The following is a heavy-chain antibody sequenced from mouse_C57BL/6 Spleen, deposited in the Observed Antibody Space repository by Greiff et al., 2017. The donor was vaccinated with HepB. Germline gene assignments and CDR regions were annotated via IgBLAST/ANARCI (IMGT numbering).Heavy chain of an antibody. J-gene: IGHJ2*01. CDR1: GFSLTSYA. V-gene: IGHV2-9-1*01. Sequence: VQLQQSGPGLVAPSQSLSITCTVSGFSLTSYAISWVRQPPGKGLEWLGVIWTGGGTNYNSALKSRLSISKDNSKSQVFLKMNSLQTDDTARYYCARVYYYGSSPYFDYWGQGTTLTVSS. D-gene: IGHD1-1*01. CDR2: IWTGGGT. CDR3: ARVYYYGSSPYFDY.